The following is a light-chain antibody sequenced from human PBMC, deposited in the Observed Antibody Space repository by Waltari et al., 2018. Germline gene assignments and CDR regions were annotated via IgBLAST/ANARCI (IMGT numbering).Light chain of an antibody. CDR2: EVS. J-gene: IGLJ3*02. CDR3: CSYTGRTTFV. Sequence: QSALTQPASVSGSPGQSITISCTGTSSNVWKNNQVSWYQQHPGKAPKLLIYEVSKRPSGVSNRFSGAKSGNTASLTISGLQPEDEGDYYCCSYTGRTTFVFGGGTKLTVL. CDR1: SSNVWKNNQ. V-gene: IGLV2-23*02.